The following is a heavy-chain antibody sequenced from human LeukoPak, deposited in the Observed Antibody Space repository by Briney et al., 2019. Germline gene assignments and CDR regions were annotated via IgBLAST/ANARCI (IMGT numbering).Heavy chain of an antibody. V-gene: IGHV4-34*01. Sequence: PSETLSLTCAVYGGSFSGYYWSWIRQPPGKGLEWIGEIDHSGSTNYNPSLKSRVTISVDTSKNQFSLKLSSVTAADTAVYYCARGLYPNYYGSRWFDPWGQGTLVTVSS. J-gene: IGHJ5*02. CDR3: ARGLYPNYYGSRWFDP. D-gene: IGHD3-10*01. CDR2: IDHSGST. CDR1: GGSFSGYY.